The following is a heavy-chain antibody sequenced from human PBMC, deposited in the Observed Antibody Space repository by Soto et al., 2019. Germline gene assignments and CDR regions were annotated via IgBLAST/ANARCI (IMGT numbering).Heavy chain of an antibody. D-gene: IGHD2-2*02. J-gene: IGHJ4*02. V-gene: IGHV3-23*01. CDR2: ISASAGRI. Sequence: GGSLRLSCAASGFSFRSFVMSWIRQAPGKGLEWVSDISASAGRIKYADTVKGRFTISRDNSKKMLYLQINNLKVEDTAVYYWARQKFLLYPGFEYWGQGILVTVSS. CDR3: ARQKFLLYPGFEY. CDR1: GFSFRSFV.